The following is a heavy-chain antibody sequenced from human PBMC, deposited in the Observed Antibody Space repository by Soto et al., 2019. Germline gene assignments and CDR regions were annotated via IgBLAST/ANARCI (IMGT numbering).Heavy chain of an antibody. CDR1: GYTFTSYD. J-gene: IGHJ4*02. CDR2: MNPNSGNT. CDR3: ARPIAGTGGIDFDY. V-gene: IGHV1-8*01. D-gene: IGHD6-13*01. Sequence: GASVKVSCKASGYTFTSYDINWVRQATGQGLEWMGWMNPNSGNTGYAQKFQGRVTMTRNTSISTAYMELSSLRSEDTAVYYCARPIAGTGGIDFDYWGQGTLVTVSS.